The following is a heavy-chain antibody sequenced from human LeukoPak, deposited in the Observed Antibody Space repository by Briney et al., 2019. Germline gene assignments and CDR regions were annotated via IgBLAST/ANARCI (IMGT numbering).Heavy chain of an antibody. CDR2: IIPIFGTA. J-gene: IGHJ4*02. V-gene: IGHV1-69*13. CDR3: ARGFLEMATIPDY. D-gene: IGHD5-24*01. Sequence: GASVKVSCKASGGTFSSYAISWVRQAPGQGLEWMGGIIPIFGTANYAQKFQGRVTITADESTSTAYMELSSLRSEDTAVYYCARGFLEMATIPDYWGQGTLVTVSS. CDR1: GGTFSSYA.